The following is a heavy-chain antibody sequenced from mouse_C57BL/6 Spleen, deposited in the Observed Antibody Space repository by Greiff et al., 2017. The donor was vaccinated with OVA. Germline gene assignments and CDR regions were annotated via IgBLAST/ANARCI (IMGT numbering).Heavy chain of an antibody. J-gene: IGHJ2*01. D-gene: IGHD1-1*01. Sequence: VQLKESGPELVKPGASVKISCTASGYSFTGYYMNWVKQSPEKSLEWIGEINPSTGGTTYNQKFKAKATLTVDKSSSTAYMQLKSLTSEDSAVYYWARNYGSSKDYFDYWGQGTTLAVSS. CDR2: INPSTGGT. CDR1: GYSFTGYY. V-gene: IGHV1-42*01. CDR3: ARNYGSSKDYFDY.